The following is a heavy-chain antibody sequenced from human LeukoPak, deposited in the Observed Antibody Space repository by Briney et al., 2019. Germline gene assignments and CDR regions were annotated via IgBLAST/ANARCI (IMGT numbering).Heavy chain of an antibody. D-gene: IGHD2/OR15-2a*01. J-gene: IGHJ4*02. V-gene: IGHV3-23*01. CDR3: AKVGTVYFPLDF. CDR2: ISGSGDST. Sequence: GSLRLSCAASGFTFSNYAMRWVRQAPGKGLEWVSGISGSGDSTYYADSVKGRFTISRDNSKNTLYLQMNSLRAEDTAVYYCAKVGTVYFPLDFWGQGTLVTVSS. CDR1: GFTFSNYA.